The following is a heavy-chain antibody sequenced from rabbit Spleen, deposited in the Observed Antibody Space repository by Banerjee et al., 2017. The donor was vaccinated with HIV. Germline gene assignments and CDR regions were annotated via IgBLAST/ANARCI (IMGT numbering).Heavy chain of an antibody. J-gene: IGHJ4*01. CDR1: GFSFSGYYW. Sequence: QERLVESGGGLVQPEGSLTLTCTASGFSFSGYYWICWVRQAPGEGLEWIACIYTGGSTYYASWVNGRFTISKTSSTTVTLQMTSLTAADTATYFCARGAGSIWYRIGYYFTLWGPGTLVTVS. CDR3: ARGAGSIWYRIGYYFTL. V-gene: IGHV1S45*01. D-gene: IGHD4-2*01. CDR2: IYTGGST.